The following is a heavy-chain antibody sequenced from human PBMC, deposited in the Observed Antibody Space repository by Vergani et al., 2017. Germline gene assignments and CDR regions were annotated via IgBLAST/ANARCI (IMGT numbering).Heavy chain of an antibody. CDR3: TMLAGTLS. Sequence: EVQLVESGGGLAQPGGSLRLSCAASGFTFSSYWMHWVRQAPGKGLVWVSRINSDGSTTSYADSVKGRFTISRDNAKNTLYLQMNSLRFEDTAIYYCTMLAGTLSWGQGTLVTVSS. CDR2: INSDGSTT. J-gene: IGHJ4*02. D-gene: IGHD6-19*01. V-gene: IGHV3-74*01. CDR1: GFTFSSYW.